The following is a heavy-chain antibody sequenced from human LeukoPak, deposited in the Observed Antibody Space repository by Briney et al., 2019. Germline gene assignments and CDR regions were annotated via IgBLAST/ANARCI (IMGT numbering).Heavy chain of an antibody. CDR1: GFTFSNYA. D-gene: IGHD3-22*01. Sequence: AGGSLRLSCTGSGFTFSNYAITWVRQTPGKGLEWVSTVSSSGTSTYYADSVKGRFTISRDNSKSTLYLQMNRLRVEDTAVYYCAKDGHYDSSGFTLQYWGQGTLVTVSS. V-gene: IGHV3-23*01. J-gene: IGHJ1*01. CDR3: AKDGHYDSSGFTLQY. CDR2: VSSSGTST.